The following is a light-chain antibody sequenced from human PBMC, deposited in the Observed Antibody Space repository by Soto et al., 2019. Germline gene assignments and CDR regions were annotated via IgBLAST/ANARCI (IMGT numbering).Light chain of an antibody. CDR2: EVS. Sequence: QSALTQPASVSGSPGQSITISCTGTSSDVGGYNYVSWYQQHPGKAPELMIYEVSNRPSGVSNRFPGSKSGNTASLTISGLQAEDEADYYCSSYTRNSTYVFGTGTKVTVL. CDR3: SSYTRNSTYV. V-gene: IGLV2-14*01. J-gene: IGLJ1*01. CDR1: SSDVGGYNY.